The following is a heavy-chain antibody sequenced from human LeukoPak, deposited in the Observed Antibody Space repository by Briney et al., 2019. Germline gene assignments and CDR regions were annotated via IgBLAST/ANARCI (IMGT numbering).Heavy chain of an antibody. V-gene: IGHV1-8*01. CDR1: GYTFSSYD. CDR2: MNPNSGNT. Sequence: ASVKVACKESGYTFSSYDINWVRQATGQGLDWMGWMNPNSGNTGYAQKIQGRVTMTRITSISTAYIELSSLRSEDTAVYYCARVYDFWSGYYGWFDPWGQGTLVTVSS. J-gene: IGHJ5*02. D-gene: IGHD3-3*01. CDR3: ARVYDFWSGYYGWFDP.